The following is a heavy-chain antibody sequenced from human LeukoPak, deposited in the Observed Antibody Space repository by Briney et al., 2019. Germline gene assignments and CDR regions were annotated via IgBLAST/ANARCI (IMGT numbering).Heavy chain of an antibody. D-gene: IGHD2-21*02. CDR1: GYIFTGYY. V-gene: IGHV1-2*02. CDR3: ARERIVVVTLSDGIEI. Sequence: ASVKVSCKASGYIFTGYYIHWVRQAPGQGLEWMGWINPNSGGTKYAQKFQGRVNVTRDTSISTVYMELSSLTSDDTAVYYCARERIVVVTLSDGIEIWGQGTMVSVSS. CDR2: INPNSGGT. J-gene: IGHJ3*02.